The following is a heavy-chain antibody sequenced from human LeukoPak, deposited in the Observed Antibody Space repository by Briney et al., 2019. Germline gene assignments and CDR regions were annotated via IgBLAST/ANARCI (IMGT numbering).Heavy chain of an antibody. D-gene: IGHD2-15*01. CDR2: ISHSGGT. J-gene: IGHJ4*02. V-gene: IGHV4-34*01. CDR1: GGSFSAYY. CDR3: ASFRWAVGFEY. Sequence: PSETLSLTCAVYGGSFSAYYWSYIRQPPGKGLEWIGEISHSGGTNYNPSLKSRLTISVDTSKNQFSLKLNSVTAADTAVYYCASFRWAVGFEYWGQGTLVTVSS.